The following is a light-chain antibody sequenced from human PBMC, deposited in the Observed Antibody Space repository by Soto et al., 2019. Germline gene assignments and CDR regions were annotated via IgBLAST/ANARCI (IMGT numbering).Light chain of an antibody. J-gene: IGKJ1*01. CDR3: QQSYIDPWT. Sequence: DIQMTQSPSSLSASVGDRVTISCRASQSVSTYLSWYQQKPGKAPNLLIYGASSLRSGVPSRFSGSGSGTDFTLTISSLQPEDFATYYCQQSYIDPWTFGRGTTVEI. CDR1: QSVSTY. CDR2: GAS. V-gene: IGKV1-39*01.